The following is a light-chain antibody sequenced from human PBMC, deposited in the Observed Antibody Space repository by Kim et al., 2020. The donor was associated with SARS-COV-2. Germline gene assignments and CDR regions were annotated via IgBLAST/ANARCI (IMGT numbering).Light chain of an antibody. Sequence: SYELTQPPSVSVSPGQTASITCSGDKLGDKYACWYQQKPGQSPVLVIYQDSKRPSGIPERFDGSNSGNTATLTISGTQAMDEADYYCQAWDSSTGVVFGG. CDR2: QDS. CDR1: KLGDKY. J-gene: IGLJ2*01. CDR3: QAWDSSTGVV. V-gene: IGLV3-1*01.